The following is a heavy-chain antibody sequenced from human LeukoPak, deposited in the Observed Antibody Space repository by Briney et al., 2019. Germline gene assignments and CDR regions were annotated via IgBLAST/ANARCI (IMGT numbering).Heavy chain of an antibody. CDR1: VYTLSVYG. V-gene: IGHV1-18*01. D-gene: IGHD2-2*01. CDR3: ARGKRGYCSSTSCYKGYYYYMDV. Sequence: ASLRVSCKESVYTLSVYGISWVPQAPGQRGWWMGWISAYNVDTNSAQKLQGRVTITTATSTSTAYMELRSLRSDDTAVYYCARGKRGYCSSTSCYKGYYYYMDVWGKETTVTISS. CDR2: ISAYNVDT. J-gene: IGHJ6*03.